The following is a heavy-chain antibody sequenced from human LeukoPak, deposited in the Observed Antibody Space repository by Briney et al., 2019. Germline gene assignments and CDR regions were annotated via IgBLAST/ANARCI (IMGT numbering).Heavy chain of an antibody. CDR2: IYYSGST. J-gene: IGHJ5*02. Sequence: SETLSLTCTVSGGSISSYYWSWIRQPPGKGLEWIGYIYYSGSTNYNPSLKSRVTISVDTSKNQFSLKLSSVTAADTAVYYCARVGDSSGWSGDWFDPWGQGTLVTVSS. CDR3: ARVGDSSGWSGDWFDP. CDR1: GGSISSYY. D-gene: IGHD6-19*01. V-gene: IGHV4-59*01.